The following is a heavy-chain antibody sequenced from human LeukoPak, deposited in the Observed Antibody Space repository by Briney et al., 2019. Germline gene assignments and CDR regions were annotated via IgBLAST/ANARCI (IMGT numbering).Heavy chain of an antibody. Sequence: GGSLRLSCAASGFTFSSYEMNWVRQAPGKGLEWVSYISSSGSTIYYADSVKGRFTISRDNAENSLYLQMNSLRAEDTAVYYCARDPALYRIDDYYDSSGYSGEYFQHWGQGTLVTVSS. CDR2: ISSSGSTI. V-gene: IGHV3-48*03. D-gene: IGHD3-22*01. J-gene: IGHJ1*01. CDR3: ARDPALYRIDDYYDSSGYSGEYFQH. CDR1: GFTFSSYE.